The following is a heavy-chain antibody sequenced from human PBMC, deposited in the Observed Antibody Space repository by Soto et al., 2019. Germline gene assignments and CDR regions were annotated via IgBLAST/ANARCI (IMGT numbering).Heavy chain of an antibody. D-gene: IGHD6-19*01. CDR2: INAGNGNT. CDR3: ARDLGGWPDY. J-gene: IGHJ4*02. CDR1: GYTFTSYA. V-gene: IGHV1-3*01. Sequence: QVQRVQSGAEVKKPGASVKVSCKASGYTFTSYAIHWVRQAPGQRLEWMGWINAGNGNTKYSQKFQDRVTITRDTSASTSYMELSSLRSEDTAVYYCARDLGGWPDYWGQGTLVTVSS.